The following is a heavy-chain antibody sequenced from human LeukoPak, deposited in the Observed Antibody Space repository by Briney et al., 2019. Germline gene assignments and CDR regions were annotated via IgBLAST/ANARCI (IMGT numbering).Heavy chain of an antibody. Sequence: SVKVSCKASGGTFSSYAISWVRQAPGQGLEWMGGIIPIFGTANYAQKFQGRVTITADKSTSTAYMELSSLRSEDTAVYYCARDLAYYGSGLNAFDIWGQGTMVTVSS. V-gene: IGHV1-69*06. J-gene: IGHJ3*02. D-gene: IGHD3-10*01. CDR2: IIPIFGTA. CDR1: GGTFSSYA. CDR3: ARDLAYYGSGLNAFDI.